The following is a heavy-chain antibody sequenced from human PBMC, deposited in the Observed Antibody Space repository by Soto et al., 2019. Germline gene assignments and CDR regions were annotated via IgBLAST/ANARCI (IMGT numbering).Heavy chain of an antibody. Sequence: PSETLSLTCTVSGGSISSYYWSWIRQPARKGLEWIGRIYTSGSTNYNPSLKSRVTMSVDTSKNQFSLKLSSVTAADTAVYYCARAKGIKDRRITMANGWFDPWGQGTLVTVSS. D-gene: IGHD3-10*01. CDR2: IYTSGST. CDR3: ARAKGIKDRRITMANGWFDP. V-gene: IGHV4-4*07. J-gene: IGHJ5*02. CDR1: GGSISSYY.